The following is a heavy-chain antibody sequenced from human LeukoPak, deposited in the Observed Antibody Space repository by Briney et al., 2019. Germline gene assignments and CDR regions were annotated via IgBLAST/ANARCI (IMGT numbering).Heavy chain of an antibody. D-gene: IGHD3-3*01. Sequence: GGSLRLSCAASGFTFSSYGMHWVRQAPGKGLEWVGFIRYDGSNKYYADSVKGRFPISRDNSKNTLYLQMNSLKTEDTAVYYCTRGPYYDFWSGYIFYWGQGTLVTVSS. CDR1: GFTFSSYG. CDR3: TRGPYYDFWSGYIFY. CDR2: IRYDGSNK. V-gene: IGHV3-30*02. J-gene: IGHJ4*02.